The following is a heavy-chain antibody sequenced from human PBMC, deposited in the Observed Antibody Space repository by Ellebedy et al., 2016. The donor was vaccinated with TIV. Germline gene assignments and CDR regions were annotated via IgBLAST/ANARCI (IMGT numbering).Heavy chain of an antibody. CDR2: IYYSGST. J-gene: IGHJ4*02. V-gene: IGHV4-59*08. CDR1: GGSISSYY. Sequence: SETLSLTXTVSGGSISSYYWSWIRQPPGKGLEWIGYIYYSGSTNYNPSLKSRVTISVDTSKNQFSLKLSSVTAADTAVYYCARSRVLLWFGEFGYWGQGTLVTVSS. D-gene: IGHD3-10*01. CDR3: ARSRVLLWFGEFGY.